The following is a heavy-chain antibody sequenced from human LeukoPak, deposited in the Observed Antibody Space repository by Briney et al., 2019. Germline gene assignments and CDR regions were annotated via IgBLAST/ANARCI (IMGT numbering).Heavy chain of an antibody. CDR2: INSDGSNT. CDR1: GFTFTSHW. J-gene: IGHJ4*02. Sequence: GGSLRLSCAASGFTFTSHWMHWVRQAPGKGLVWVSRINSDGSNTRYADSVEGQFTISRDNAKSTLYLQMNSLRAEDTAVYYCARDRQWSSGYSPDYWGQGSLVTVSS. CDR3: ARDRQWSSGYSPDY. D-gene: IGHD3-22*01. V-gene: IGHV3-74*01.